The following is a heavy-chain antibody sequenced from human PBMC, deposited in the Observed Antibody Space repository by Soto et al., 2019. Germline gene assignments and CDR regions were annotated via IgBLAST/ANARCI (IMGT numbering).Heavy chain of an antibody. CDR3: ARVVSWVDP. CDR2: IYYSGST. CDR1: GGSINSGNYY. D-gene: IGHD2-21*01. J-gene: IGHJ5*02. Sequence: QVQLQESGPGLVKPSQTLSLTCTVSGGSINSGNYYWSWIRQSPGKGLEWIGYIYYSGSTYYNPSIKSRVTISIDTSKNQFSLRLSSVTAADTAVYYCARVVSWVDPWGQGTLVTVSS. V-gene: IGHV4-30-4*01.